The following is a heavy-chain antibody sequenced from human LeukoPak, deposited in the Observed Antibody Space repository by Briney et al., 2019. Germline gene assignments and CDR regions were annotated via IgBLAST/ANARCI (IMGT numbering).Heavy chain of an antibody. V-gene: IGHV4-59*12. Sequence: SETLSLTCTVSGGSISSYYWSWIRQPPGKGLEWIGYIYYRGSTTYNPSLKSRATMSVDTSKNQFSLRLASMTAADTAVYFCARGDYYDGGGRNWFDPWGQGTLVTVSS. D-gene: IGHD3-16*01. CDR1: GGSISSYY. J-gene: IGHJ5*02. CDR2: IYYRGST. CDR3: ARGDYYDGGGRNWFDP.